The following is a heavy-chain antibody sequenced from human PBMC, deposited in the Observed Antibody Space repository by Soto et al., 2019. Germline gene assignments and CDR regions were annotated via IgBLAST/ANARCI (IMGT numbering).Heavy chain of an antibody. V-gene: IGHV4-39*01. CDR1: GGSISSSSYY. J-gene: IGHJ5*02. CDR3: ARHTRKPLRPRCGFDP. Sequence: SETLSLTCTVSGGSISSSSYYWGWIRQPPGKGLEWIGSIYYSGSTYYNPSLKSRVTISVDTSKNQFSLKLGSVTAADTAVYYCARHTRKPLRPRCGFDPWGQGTLVTVSS. CDR2: IYYSGST.